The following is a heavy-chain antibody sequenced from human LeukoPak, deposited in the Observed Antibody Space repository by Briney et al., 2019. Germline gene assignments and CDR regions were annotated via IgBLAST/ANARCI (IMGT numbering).Heavy chain of an antibody. Sequence: PSETLSLTCTVSGGSISSSSYYWGWIRQPPGKGLEWIGSIYYSGSTYYNPSLKSRVTISVDTSKNQFSLKLSSVTAADTAVYYCARWELLRGWFDPWGQGTLVTVSS. D-gene: IGHD1-26*01. CDR1: GGSISSSSYY. V-gene: IGHV4-39*07. CDR2: IYYSGST. CDR3: ARWELLRGWFDP. J-gene: IGHJ5*02.